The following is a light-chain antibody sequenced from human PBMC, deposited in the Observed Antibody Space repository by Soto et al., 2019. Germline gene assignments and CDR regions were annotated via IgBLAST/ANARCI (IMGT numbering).Light chain of an antibody. CDR1: SSDIGGYDY. CDR3: TSYASGSSHVV. CDR2: DVN. J-gene: IGLJ2*01. Sequence: QSALTQPASVSGSPGQSITLSCTGTSSDIGGYDYVSWYQRHPGKAPKLIIYDVNNRPSGVSNRFSCSKSGNTASLTISGLHAEDEDDYYCTSYASGSSHVVFGGGTKLTVL. V-gene: IGLV2-14*01.